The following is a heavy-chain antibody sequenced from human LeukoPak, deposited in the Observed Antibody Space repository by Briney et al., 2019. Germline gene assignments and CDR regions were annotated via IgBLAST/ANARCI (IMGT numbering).Heavy chain of an antibody. V-gene: IGHV4-30-4*08. Sequence: PSETLSLTCTVSGGSISSGDYYWSWIRQPPGKGLEWIGYIYYSGSTYYNPSLKSRVTISVDTSKNQFSLKLSSVTAADTAVYYCAREPGKHCSSTSCYPIWGQGTLVTVSS. D-gene: IGHD2-2*01. CDR1: GGSISSGDYY. CDR3: AREPGKHCSSTSCYPI. J-gene: IGHJ4*02. CDR2: IYYSGST.